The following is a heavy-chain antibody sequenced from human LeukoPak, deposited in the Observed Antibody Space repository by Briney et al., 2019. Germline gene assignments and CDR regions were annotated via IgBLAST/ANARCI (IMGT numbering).Heavy chain of an antibody. CDR3: ARLYSSTWENYFDY. D-gene: IGHD6-13*01. CDR2: ISGSGGST. V-gene: IGHV3-23*01. Sequence: GGSLRLSCAASGFTFTSLAMNWVRQAPGKGREGVSGISGSGGSTYYADSVKGRFTISRDNSKNTLYVQMNSLRAEDTAVYYCARLYSSTWENYFDYWGQGTLVTVSS. J-gene: IGHJ4*02. CDR1: GFTFTSLA.